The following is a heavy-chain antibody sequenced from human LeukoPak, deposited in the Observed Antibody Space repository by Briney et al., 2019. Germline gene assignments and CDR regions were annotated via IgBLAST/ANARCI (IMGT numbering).Heavy chain of an antibody. V-gene: IGHV5-51*01. D-gene: IGHD3-10*01. Sequence: GESLKIPCKGSGYRFTSYWIGWVRQMPGKGLEWMGIIYPGDSDTRNSPSFQGQVTISADKSISTAYLQWSSLKASDTAMYYCARRVADYFDYWGQGTLVTVSS. CDR3: ARRVADYFDY. J-gene: IGHJ4*02. CDR1: GYRFTSYW. CDR2: IYPGDSDT.